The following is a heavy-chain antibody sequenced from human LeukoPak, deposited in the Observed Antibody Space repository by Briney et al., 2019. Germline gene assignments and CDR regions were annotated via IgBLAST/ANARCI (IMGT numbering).Heavy chain of an antibody. CDR1: GGTFSSYA. Sequence: AASVKVSCKASGGTFSSYAISWVRQAPGQGLEWMGGIIPIFGTANYAQKFQGRVTITTDESTSTAYMELSSLRSEDTAVYYCATLLRGGQWLVGSAFDIWGQGTMVTVSS. CDR3: ATLLRGGQWLVGSAFDI. D-gene: IGHD6-19*01. J-gene: IGHJ3*02. V-gene: IGHV1-69*05. CDR2: IIPIFGTA.